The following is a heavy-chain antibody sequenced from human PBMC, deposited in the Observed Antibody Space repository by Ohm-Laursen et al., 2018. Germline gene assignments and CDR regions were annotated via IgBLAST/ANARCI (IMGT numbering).Heavy chain of an antibody. D-gene: IGHD6-13*01. CDR3: AKDSYSSSWYYFDY. Sequence: SLRLSCTASGFTFSNYGMNWVRQAPGKGLEWVSSISDSGGDTYYADSVKGRFTISRDNAKNSLYLQMNSLRAEDTALYYCAKDSYSSSWYYFDYWGQGTLVTVSS. J-gene: IGHJ4*02. CDR2: ISDSGGDT. CDR1: GFTFSNYG. V-gene: IGHV3-23*01.